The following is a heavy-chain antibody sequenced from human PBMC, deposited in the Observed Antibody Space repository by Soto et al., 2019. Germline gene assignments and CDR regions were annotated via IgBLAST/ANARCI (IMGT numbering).Heavy chain of an antibody. CDR2: IYYDGSNK. V-gene: IGHV3-33*01. CDR3: ARDSKDDSSGYYAGFDY. CDR1: GFTFSSYG. Sequence: GGSLRLSCAVSGFTFSSYGMNWVRQAPGKGLEGVAAIYYDGSNKYYADSVRGRFTISRDNFKNTLYLHMNSLRAEDTAVYYCARDSKDDSSGYYAGFDYWGQGTLVTVSS. D-gene: IGHD3-22*01. J-gene: IGHJ4*02.